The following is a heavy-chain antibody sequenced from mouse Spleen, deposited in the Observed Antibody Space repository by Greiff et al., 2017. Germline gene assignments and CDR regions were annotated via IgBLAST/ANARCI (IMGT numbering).Heavy chain of an antibody. D-gene: IGHD2-14*01. CDR2: ISSGGSYT. V-gene: IGHV5-9-3*01. J-gene: IGHJ3*01. CDR1: GFTFSSYA. Sequence: EVKLMESGGGLVKPGGSLKLSCAASGFTFSSYAMSWVRQTPEKRLEWVATISSGGSYTYYPDSVKGRFTISRDNAKNTLYLQMSSLRSEDTAMYYCARQGYRYGFAYWGQGTLVTVSA. CDR3: ARQGYRYGFAY.